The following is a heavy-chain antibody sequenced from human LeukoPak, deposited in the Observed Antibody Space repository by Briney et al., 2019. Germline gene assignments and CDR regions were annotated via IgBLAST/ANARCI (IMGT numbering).Heavy chain of an antibody. D-gene: IGHD6-19*01. Sequence: ASVKVSCKASGYTFTSYGISWVRQAPGQGLEWMGWISAYNGNTNYAQKLQGRVTMTTDTSTSTAYMELRSLRSDDTAVYCCARDQGIAVAGLVDYWGQGTLVTVSS. CDR2: ISAYNGNT. CDR1: GYTFTSYG. J-gene: IGHJ4*02. V-gene: IGHV1-18*01. CDR3: ARDQGIAVAGLVDY.